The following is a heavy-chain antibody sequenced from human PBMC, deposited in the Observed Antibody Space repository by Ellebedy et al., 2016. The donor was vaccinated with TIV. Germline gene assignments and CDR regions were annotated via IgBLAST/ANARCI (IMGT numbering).Heavy chain of an antibody. CDR3: ARVSSAWYLDY. D-gene: IGHD6-19*01. Sequence: SETLSLXXAVYGGSFSGYYWSWIRQSPGKGLEWIGRIHHSGVTKFNPSLKSRVTMSIDTSRNQFSVELNSVTAADTAVYHCARVSSAWYLDYWGQGTLVTVSS. J-gene: IGHJ4*02. CDR2: IHHSGVT. CDR1: GGSFSGYY. V-gene: IGHV4-34*10.